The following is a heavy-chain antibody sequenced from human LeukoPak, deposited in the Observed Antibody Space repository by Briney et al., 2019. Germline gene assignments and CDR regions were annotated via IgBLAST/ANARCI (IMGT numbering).Heavy chain of an antibody. CDR1: GFIFSNYG. CDR2: IWNDGSRK. J-gene: IGHJ4*02. V-gene: IGHV3-33*06. CDR3: AKSRRRGYCTNGVCYTSFDY. D-gene: IGHD2-8*01. Sequence: PGGSLRLSCAASGFIFSNYGMHWVRQVPGKGLEWVGIIWNDGSRKDYGDSVKGRFTISRDNSKNTLYLQMNSLRAEDTAVYYCAKSRRRGYCTNGVCYTSFDYWGQGTLVTVSS.